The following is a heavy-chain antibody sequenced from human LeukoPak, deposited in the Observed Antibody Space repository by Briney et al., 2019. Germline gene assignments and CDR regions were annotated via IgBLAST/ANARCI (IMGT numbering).Heavy chain of an antibody. V-gene: IGHV1-46*01. CDR2: INPSGGST. CDR3: ARGWEPPVDAFDI. D-gene: IGHD1-26*01. Sequence: ASVKVSCKASGYTFASYYMHWVRQAPGQGLEWMGIINPSGGSTSYAQKFQGRVTMTRDMSTSTVYMELSSLRSEDTAVYYCARGWEPPVDAFDIWGQGTMVTVSS. CDR1: GYTFASYY. J-gene: IGHJ3*02.